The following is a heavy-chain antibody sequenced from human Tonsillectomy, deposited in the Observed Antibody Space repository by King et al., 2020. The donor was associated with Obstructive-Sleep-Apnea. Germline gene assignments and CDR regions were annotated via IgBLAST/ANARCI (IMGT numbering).Heavy chain of an antibody. J-gene: IGHJ4*02. CDR1: GYRFTSYW. V-gene: IGHV5-51*01. CDR2: IDPGDSDT. D-gene: IGHD1/OR15-1a*01. Sequence: VQLVESGAEVKKPGESLKISCKGSGYRFTSYWIRWVRQMPGKGLEWMGMIDPGDSDTRYSPSFQGQVTISADKSLSTAYLQWSSLKASDSAMYYCARRLGQTYFDYWGQGTLVTVSS. CDR3: ARRLGQTYFDY.